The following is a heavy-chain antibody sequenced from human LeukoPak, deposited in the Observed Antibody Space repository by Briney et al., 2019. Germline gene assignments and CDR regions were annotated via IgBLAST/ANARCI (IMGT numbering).Heavy chain of an antibody. Sequence: SETLSLTCSVSDDSITIYYWTWIRQPPGKGLEWIGYIDHTGTTNYNPSLNSRVTISRDTSKNHFSLQLNSVTAADTAVYFCARGRVSSSTWHSTYYYYFYMDAWGKGTTVTVSS. D-gene: IGHD4-11*01. J-gene: IGHJ6*03. V-gene: IGHV4-59*01. CDR1: DDSITIYY. CDR2: IDHTGTT. CDR3: ARGRVSSSTWHSTYYYYFYMDA.